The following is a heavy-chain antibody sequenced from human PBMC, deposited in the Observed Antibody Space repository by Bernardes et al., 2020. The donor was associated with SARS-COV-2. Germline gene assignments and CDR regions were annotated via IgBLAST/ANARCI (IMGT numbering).Heavy chain of an antibody. V-gene: IGHV3-21*01. CDR1: GFTFSSYS. J-gene: IGHJ4*02. Sequence: GGSLRLSCAASGFTFSSYSMNWVRQAPGKGPEWVSSISSSSSYIYYADSVKGRFTISRDNAKNSLYLQMNSLRAEDTAVYYCAREEGSGSYYNSFDYWGQGTLVTVSS. CDR2: ISSSSSYI. CDR3: AREEGSGSYYNSFDY. D-gene: IGHD3-10*01.